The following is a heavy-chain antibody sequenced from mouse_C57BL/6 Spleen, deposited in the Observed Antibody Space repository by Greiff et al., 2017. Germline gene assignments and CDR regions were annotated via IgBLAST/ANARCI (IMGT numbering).Heavy chain of an antibody. V-gene: IGHV7-3*01. Sequence: EVKLVESGGGLVRPGGSLSISCAASGFPFTDYYMSWVRQPPGKALEWLGFIRNKANGYTTEYSASVKGRFTISRDNSQSILYLQMNALRAEDSASYYCARLYGNYVWYFDVWGTGTTVTVSS. CDR1: GFPFTDYY. CDR2: IRNKANGYTT. J-gene: IGHJ1*03. CDR3: ARLYGNYVWYFDV. D-gene: IGHD2-1*01.